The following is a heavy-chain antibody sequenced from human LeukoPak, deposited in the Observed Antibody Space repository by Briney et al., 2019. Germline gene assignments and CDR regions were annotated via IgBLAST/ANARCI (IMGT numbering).Heavy chain of an antibody. CDR3: ARDQGDGYNGIDY. V-gene: IGHV4-59*01. Sequence: SETLSLTCTVSGGSISSYYWSWIRQPPGKGLEWIGYIYYSGSTNYNPSLKSRVTISVDTSKNQFSLKLSSVTAADMAVYYCARDQGDGYNGIDYWGQGTLVTVSS. CDR2: IYYSGST. CDR1: GGSISSYY. D-gene: IGHD5-24*01. J-gene: IGHJ4*02.